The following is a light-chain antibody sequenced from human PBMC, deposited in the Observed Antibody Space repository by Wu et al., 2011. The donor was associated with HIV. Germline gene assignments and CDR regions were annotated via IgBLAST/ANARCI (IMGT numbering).Light chain of an antibody. J-gene: IGKJ1*01. CDR3: QQCGSSLTWT. Sequence: CRASQSVSQQLLSPGTSRNLARLPGSSSMVHPAGPTGIPDRFSGSGSGTDFTLTISRLEPEDFAVYYCQQCGSSLTWTFGQGTKVEIK. CDR2: VHP. V-gene: IGKV3-20*01. CDR1: QSVSQQL.